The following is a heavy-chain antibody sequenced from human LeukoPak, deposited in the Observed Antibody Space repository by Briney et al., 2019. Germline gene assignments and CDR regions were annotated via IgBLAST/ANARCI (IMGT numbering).Heavy chain of an antibody. V-gene: IGHV3-23*01. CDR2: ISGGGDST. J-gene: IGHJ3*02. Sequence: GGSLRLSCATSGFPFSSSGMSWVRQAPGKGLEWVSAISGGGDSTFYADSVRGRFTISRDNSKNTLYLQMNSLRAEDTAVYYCAKGHDAFDIWGQGTMVTVSS. CDR3: AKGHDAFDI. CDR1: GFPFSSSG.